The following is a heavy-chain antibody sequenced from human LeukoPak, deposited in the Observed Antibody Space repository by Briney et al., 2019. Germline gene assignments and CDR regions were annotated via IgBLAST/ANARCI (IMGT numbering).Heavy chain of an antibody. V-gene: IGHV1-69*04. CDR1: GGTFSSYA. D-gene: IGHD7-27*01. J-gene: IGHJ6*02. Sequence: VASVKVSCKASGGTFSSYAISWVRQAPGQGLEWMGRIIPILGIANYAQKFQGRVTITADKSTSTAYMELSSLRPEDTAVYYCARAKLTGDYYYYGMDVWGQGTTVTVSS. CDR2: IIPILGIA. CDR3: ARAKLTGDYYYYGMDV.